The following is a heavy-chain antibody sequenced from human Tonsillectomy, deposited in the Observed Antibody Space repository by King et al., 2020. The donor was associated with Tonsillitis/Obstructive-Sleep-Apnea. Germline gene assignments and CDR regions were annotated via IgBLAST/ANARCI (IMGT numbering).Heavy chain of an antibody. CDR3: ASDGRFLEWPDFDY. V-gene: IGHV1-3*01. CDR1: GYTFTSYA. J-gene: IGHJ4*02. CDR2: SNAGNGNT. Sequence: VQLVQSGAEVKKPGASVKVSCKASGYTFTSYAMHWVRQAPGQRLEWMGWSNAGNGNTKYSQKFQGRVTITRDTSASTAYMELSSLRSEDTAVYYCASDGRFLEWPDFDYWGQGTLVTVSS. D-gene: IGHD3-3*01.